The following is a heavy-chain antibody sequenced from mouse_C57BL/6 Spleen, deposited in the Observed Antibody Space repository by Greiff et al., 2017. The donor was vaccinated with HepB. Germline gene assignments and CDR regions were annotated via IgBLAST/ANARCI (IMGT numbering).Heavy chain of an antibody. CDR2: IHPNSGST. J-gene: IGHJ2*01. D-gene: IGHD1-1*01. CDR1: GYTFTSYW. Sequence: QVQLQQPEAELVKPGASVKLSCKASGYTFTSYWMHWVKQRPGQGLEWIGMIHPNSGSTNYNEKFKSKATLTVDKSSSTAYMQLSSLTSEDSAVYYCARYYYGSSYGYWGQGTTLTVSS. CDR3: ARYYYGSSYGY. V-gene: IGHV1-64*01.